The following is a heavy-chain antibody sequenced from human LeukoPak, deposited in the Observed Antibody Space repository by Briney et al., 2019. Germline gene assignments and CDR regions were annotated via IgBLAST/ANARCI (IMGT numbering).Heavy chain of an antibody. D-gene: IGHD2-15*01. CDR3: ARVREYCSGGSCRRYWFDP. V-gene: IGHV1-2*06. CDR1: VYTFTGYY. CDR2: INPNSGGT. Sequence: ASVKVSCKASVYTFTGYYMHWVRQAPGQGLEWMGRINPNSGGTNYAQKFQGRVTMTRDTSISTAYMVLSRLRSDDTAVYYCARVREYCSGGSCRRYWFDPWGQGTLVTVSS. J-gene: IGHJ5*02.